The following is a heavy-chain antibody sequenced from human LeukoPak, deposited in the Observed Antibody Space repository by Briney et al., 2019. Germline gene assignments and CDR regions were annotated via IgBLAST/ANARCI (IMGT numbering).Heavy chain of an antibody. CDR1: GFTFSSYW. V-gene: IGHV3-7*01. J-gene: IGHJ4*02. CDR3: ARKEVGWLQLPFDY. D-gene: IGHD5-24*01. CDR2: IKQDGSEK. Sequence: GSLRLSCAASGFTFSSYWMSWVRQAPGKGLEWVANIKQDGSEKYYVDSVKGRFTISRDNAKNSLYLQMNSLRAEDTAVYYCARKEVGWLQLPFDYWGQGTLVTVSS.